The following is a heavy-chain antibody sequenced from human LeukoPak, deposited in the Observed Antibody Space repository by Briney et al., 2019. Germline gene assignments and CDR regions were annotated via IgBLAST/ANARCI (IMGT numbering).Heavy chain of an antibody. V-gene: IGHV3-48*03. J-gene: IGHJ4*02. CDR2: ISSSGSTI. CDR3: ARGPPRPVWGSYRYLVY. D-gene: IGHD3-16*02. CDR1: GFTFSSYE. Sequence: GGSLRLSCAASGFTFSSYEMNWVRQAPGKGLEWVSYISSSGSTIYYADSVKGRFTISRDNAKNSLYLQMNSLRAEDTAVYYCARGPPRPVWGSYRYLVYWGQGTLVTVSS.